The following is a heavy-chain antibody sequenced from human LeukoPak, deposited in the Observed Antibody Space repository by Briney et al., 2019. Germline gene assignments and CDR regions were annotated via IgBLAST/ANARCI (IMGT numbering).Heavy chain of an antibody. CDR3: ARDLDCSSTSCYDYYYGMGV. CDR1: GYTFTSYG. V-gene: IGHV1-18*04. D-gene: IGHD2-2*01. J-gene: IGHJ6*04. Sequence: ASVKVSCKASGYTFTSYGISWVRQAPGQGLEWMGWISAYNGNTNYAQKLQGRVTMTTDTSTSTAYMELRSLRSDDTAVYYCARDLDCSSTSCYDYYYGMGVWGKGTTVTVSS. CDR2: ISAYNGNT.